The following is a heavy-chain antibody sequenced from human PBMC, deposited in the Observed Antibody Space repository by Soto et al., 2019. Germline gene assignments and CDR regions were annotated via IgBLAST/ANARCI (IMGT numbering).Heavy chain of an antibody. V-gene: IGHV4-59*01. D-gene: IGHD3-10*01. CDR1: GGSISSYY. CDR2: IYYSGSA. J-gene: IGHJ6*02. Sequence: SETLSLTCTVSGGSISSYYWSWIRQPPGKGLEWIGYIYYSGSANYNPSLKSRVTISVDTSKNQFSLKLSSVTAADTAVYYCARSYGSGSYGDYYYGMDVWGQGTTVTVSS. CDR3: ARSYGSGSYGDYYYGMDV.